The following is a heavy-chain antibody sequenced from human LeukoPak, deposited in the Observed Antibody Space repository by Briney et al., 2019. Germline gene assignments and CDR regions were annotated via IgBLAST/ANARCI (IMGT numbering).Heavy chain of an antibody. CDR1: GYSFTSYW. D-gene: IGHD3-10*01. V-gene: IGHV5-51*01. CDR3: ARQGSMVRGVRSVRWFDP. CDR2: IYPGDSDT. Sequence: GESLKISCKGYGYSFTSYWIGWVRQMPGKGLEWMGIIYPGDSDTRYSPSFQGQVTISADKSISTAYLQWSSLKASDTAMYYCARQGSMVRGVRSVRWFDPWGQGTLVTVSS. J-gene: IGHJ5*02.